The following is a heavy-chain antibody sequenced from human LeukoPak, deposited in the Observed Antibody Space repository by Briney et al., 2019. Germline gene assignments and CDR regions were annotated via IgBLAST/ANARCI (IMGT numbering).Heavy chain of an antibody. V-gene: IGHV1-18*01. CDR1: GYTFTSYG. CDR2: ISAYSGDT. Sequence: ASVKVSCKASGYTFTSYGISWVRQAPGQGLEWMGWISAYSGDTNYAQNLQGRVTMTTDTSTSTAYMELRSLRSDDTAVYYCARDLARRIVGATPAYWGQGTLVTVSS. J-gene: IGHJ4*02. D-gene: IGHD1-26*01. CDR3: ARDLARRIVGATPAY.